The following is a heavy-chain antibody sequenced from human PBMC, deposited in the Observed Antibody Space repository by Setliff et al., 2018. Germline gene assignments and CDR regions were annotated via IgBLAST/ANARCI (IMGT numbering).Heavy chain of an antibody. J-gene: IGHJ6*03. D-gene: IGHD1-26*01. V-gene: IGHV4-4*08. CDR2: IDPSGNT. CDR1: GDSIINYY. Sequence: SETLSLTCTVSGDSIINYYWSWIRQPPGKGLEWMGHIDPSGNTNYHPSLRSRVTISRDTSNNQFSLKVSSVTAADTAVYYCARAPPNRYSGSYEYFYMDVWGKGTTVTVSS. CDR3: ARAPPNRYSGSYEYFYMDV.